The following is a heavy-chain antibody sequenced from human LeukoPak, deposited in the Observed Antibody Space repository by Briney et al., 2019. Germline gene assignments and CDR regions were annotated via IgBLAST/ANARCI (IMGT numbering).Heavy chain of an antibody. CDR3: AKENEGYSYGYAVDY. CDR2: ISGSGGST. Sequence: GGSLRLSCAASGFTLSSYSMNWVRQAPGKGLEWVSYISGSGGSTYYADSVKGRFTISRDNSKNTLYLQMNSLRAEDTAVYYCAKENEGYSYGYAVDYWGQGTLVTVSS. V-gene: IGHV3-23*01. D-gene: IGHD5-18*01. J-gene: IGHJ4*02. CDR1: GFTLSSYS.